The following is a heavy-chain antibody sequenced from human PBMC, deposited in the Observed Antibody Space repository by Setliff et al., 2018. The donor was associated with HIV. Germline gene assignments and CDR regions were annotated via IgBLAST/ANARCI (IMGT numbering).Heavy chain of an antibody. D-gene: IGHD6-19*01. Sequence: SQTLSLTCTISGGSISNSDYYWGWIRRPPGKGLEWIGSIYYSGTTYYNASLKSRVTMSVDTSKNQFFLKLNSVTAADTAVYYCARRGGIAVAGRGVTRGFDIWGQGTSVTVSS. V-gene: IGHV4-39*01. J-gene: IGHJ3*02. CDR1: GGSISNSDYY. CDR3: ARRGGIAVAGRGVTRGFDI. CDR2: IYYSGTT.